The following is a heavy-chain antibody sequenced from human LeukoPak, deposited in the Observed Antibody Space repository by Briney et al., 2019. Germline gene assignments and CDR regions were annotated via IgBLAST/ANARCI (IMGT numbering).Heavy chain of an antibody. CDR3: ARDPYYDILTGRYYFDY. D-gene: IGHD3-9*01. CDR2: TYYRSKWYN. V-gene: IGHV6-1*01. CDR1: GDSVSSNSAA. Sequence: SQTLSLTCAISGDSVSSNSAAWNWIRQSPSRGLEWLGRTYYRSKWYNDYAVSVKSRITINPDTSKNQFSLQLNSVTPEDTAVYYCARDPYYDILTGRYYFDYWGQGTLVTVSS. J-gene: IGHJ4*02.